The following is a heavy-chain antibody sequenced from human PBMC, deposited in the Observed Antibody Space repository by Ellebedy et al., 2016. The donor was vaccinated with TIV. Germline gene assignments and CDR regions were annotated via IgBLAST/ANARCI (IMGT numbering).Heavy chain of an antibody. J-gene: IGHJ4*02. D-gene: IGHD1-26*01. CDR1: GDSVSSNSAA. CDR2: TYYRSKWYN. Sequence: SQTLSLTXXISGDSVSSNSAAWNWIRQSPSRGLEWLGRTYYRSKWYNDYAVAVKSRITITPDTSKNQLSLQLNSVTPEDTAVYYCARGASGTYYFHYWGQGSLVAVSS. V-gene: IGHV6-1*01. CDR3: ARGASGTYYFHY.